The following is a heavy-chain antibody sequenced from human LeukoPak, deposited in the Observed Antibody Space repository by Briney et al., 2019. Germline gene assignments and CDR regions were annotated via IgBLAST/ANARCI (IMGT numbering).Heavy chain of an antibody. CDR1: GYSISSGYY. Sequence: PSETLSLTCTVSGYSISSGYYWGWIRQPPGKGLEWIGSIYHSGSTYYNPSLKSRVTISVDTSKNQFSLKLSSVTAADTAVYYCAREIGDHDAFDIWGQGTMVTVSS. J-gene: IGHJ3*02. CDR2: IYHSGST. V-gene: IGHV4-38-2*02. CDR3: AREIGDHDAFDI. D-gene: IGHD4-17*01.